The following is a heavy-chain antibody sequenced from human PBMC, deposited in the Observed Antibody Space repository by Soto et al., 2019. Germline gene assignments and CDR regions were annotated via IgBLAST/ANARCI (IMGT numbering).Heavy chain of an antibody. CDR2: IKSKTDGGTA. D-gene: IGHD3-9*01. Sequence: KPGGSLRLSCVASGFNLSHPWMTWVRQAAGKGLEWVGRIKSKTDGGTADYATPVKGRATISRDDSKNTVYLQMNSLKTEDTAVYYCTTGIYYDILTGYHNVAYWGQGALVTVSS. CDR1: GFNLSHPW. V-gene: IGHV3-15*01. J-gene: IGHJ4*02. CDR3: TTGIYYDILTGYHNVAY.